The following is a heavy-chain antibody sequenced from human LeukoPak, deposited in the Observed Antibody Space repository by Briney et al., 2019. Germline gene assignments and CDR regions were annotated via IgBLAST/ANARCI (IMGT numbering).Heavy chain of an antibody. Sequence: GGSLRLSCAVSGFTFTSYSMNWVRQAPGKGLEWVSYISSSSYTIYYADSVKGRFTISRDNAKNSLYLQMNSLRDEDTAVYYCARQKGGSGSYPHFDYWGQGTLVTVSS. D-gene: IGHD3-10*01. CDR2: ISSSSYTI. V-gene: IGHV3-48*02. CDR3: ARQKGGSGSYPHFDY. J-gene: IGHJ4*02. CDR1: GFTFTSYS.